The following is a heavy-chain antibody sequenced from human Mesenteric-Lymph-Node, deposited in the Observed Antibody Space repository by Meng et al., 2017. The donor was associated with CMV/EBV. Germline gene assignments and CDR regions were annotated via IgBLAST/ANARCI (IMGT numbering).Heavy chain of an antibody. CDR1: GGSVSSSSYY. V-gene: IGHV4-39*07. D-gene: IGHD1-26*01. J-gene: IGHJ4*02. Sequence: GSLRLSCTVSGGSVSSSSYYWGWIRQPPGKGLEWIGSIYYSGSTYYNPSLKSRVTISVDTSKNQFSLKLMSVTTADTAVYYCVRNGGSSPGFDYWGQGTLVTVSS. CDR3: VRNGGSSPGFDY. CDR2: IYYSGST.